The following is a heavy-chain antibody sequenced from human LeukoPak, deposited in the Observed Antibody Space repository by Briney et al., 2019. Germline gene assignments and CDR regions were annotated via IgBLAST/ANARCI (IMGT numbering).Heavy chain of an antibody. CDR1: GFTFDDYA. CDR3: AKDLAVAGDTPVDY. V-gene: IGHV3-43*02. Sequence: GGSLRLSCAASGFTFDDYAMHWVRQAPGKGLEWVSLVSGDGGSTYYADSVRGRFTISRDNSKNSLYLQMNSLRTEDTALYYCAKDLAVAGDTPVDYWGQGTLVTVSS. D-gene: IGHD6-19*01. CDR2: VSGDGGST. J-gene: IGHJ4*02.